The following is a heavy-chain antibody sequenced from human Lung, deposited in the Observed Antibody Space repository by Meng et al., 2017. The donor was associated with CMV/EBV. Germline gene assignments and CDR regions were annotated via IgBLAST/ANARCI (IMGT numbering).Heavy chain of an antibody. CDR3: AKDGGYCSSTSCYLIPTYYYYGMDV. CDR1: GFTFSSYA. J-gene: IGHJ6*02. D-gene: IGHD2-2*01. V-gene: IGHV3-23*01. CDR2: ISGSGGST. Sequence: SCAASGFTFSSYAMSWVRQAPGKGLEWVSAISGSGGSTYYADSVKGRFTISRDNSKNTLYLQMNSLRAEDTAVYYCAKDGGYCSSTSCYLIPTYYYYGMDVWXQGTXVTV.